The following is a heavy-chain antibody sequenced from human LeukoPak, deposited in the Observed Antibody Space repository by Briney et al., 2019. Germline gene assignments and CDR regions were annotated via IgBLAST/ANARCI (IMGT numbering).Heavy chain of an antibody. D-gene: IGHD2-8*01. Sequence: GGSLRLSCAASGFTFSSYSMNWVRQAPGKGLEWVSSISSSSSYIYYADSAKGRFTISRDNAKNSLYLQMNSLRAEDTGVYYCARESTEIVLMVYAEEEGFDYWGQGTLVTVSS. CDR2: ISSSSSYI. CDR1: GFTFSSYS. V-gene: IGHV3-21*01. J-gene: IGHJ4*02. CDR3: ARESTEIVLMVYAEEEGFDY.